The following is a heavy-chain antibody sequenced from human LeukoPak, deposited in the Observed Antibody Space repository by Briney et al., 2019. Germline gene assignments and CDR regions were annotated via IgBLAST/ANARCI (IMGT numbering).Heavy chain of an antibody. V-gene: IGHV3-23*01. Sequence: GGSLRLSCAASGFTFSSYSMNWVRQAPGKGLEWVSAISGSGGSTYYADSVKGRFTISRDNSKNTLYLQMNSLRAEDTAVYYCAKDFPGGEAVNDYWGQGTLVTVSS. CDR2: ISGSGGST. CDR3: AKDFPGGEAVNDY. CDR1: GFTFSSYS. J-gene: IGHJ4*02. D-gene: IGHD6-19*01.